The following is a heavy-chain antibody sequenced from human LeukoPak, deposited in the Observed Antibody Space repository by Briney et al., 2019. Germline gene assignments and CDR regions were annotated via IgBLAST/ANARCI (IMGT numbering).Heavy chain of an antibody. J-gene: IGHJ4*02. D-gene: IGHD6-13*01. CDR1: GGSISSYY. Sequence: SETLSLTCTVSGGSISSYYWSWIRQPPGKGLEWIGYIYYSGSTNYNPSLKSRVTISVDTSKNRSSLKLSSVTAADTAVYYCARNTAAGTIDYWGQGTLVTVSS. CDR3: ARNTAAGTIDY. CDR2: IYYSGST. V-gene: IGHV4-59*08.